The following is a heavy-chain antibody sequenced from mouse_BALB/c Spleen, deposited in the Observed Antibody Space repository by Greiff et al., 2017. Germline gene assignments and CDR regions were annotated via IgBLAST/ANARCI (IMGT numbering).Heavy chain of an antibody. CDR3: ARRGEGFHYFDY. V-gene: IGHV1S81*02. J-gene: IGHJ2*01. CDR1: GYTFTSYW. CDR2: INPSNGRT. Sequence: VQLQQPGAELVKPGASVKLSCKASGYTFTSYWMHWVKQRPGQGLEWIGEINPSNGRTNYNEKFKSKATLTVDKSSSTAYMQLSSLTSEDSAVYYCARRGEGFHYFDYWGQGTTLTVAS.